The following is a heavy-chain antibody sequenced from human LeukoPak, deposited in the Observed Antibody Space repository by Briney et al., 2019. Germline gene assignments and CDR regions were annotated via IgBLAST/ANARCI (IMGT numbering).Heavy chain of an antibody. CDR3: ARAGFYVWGSYRSWYFDY. CDR1: GFIFSNYA. Sequence: PGGSLRLSCAASGFIFSNYAMNWVRQAPGKGLEWVSVIYSGGSTYYADSVKGRFTISRDNSKNTLYLQMNSLRAEDTAVYYCARAGFYVWGSYRSWYFDYWGQGTLVTVSS. CDR2: IYSGGST. J-gene: IGHJ4*02. V-gene: IGHV3-66*01. D-gene: IGHD3-16*02.